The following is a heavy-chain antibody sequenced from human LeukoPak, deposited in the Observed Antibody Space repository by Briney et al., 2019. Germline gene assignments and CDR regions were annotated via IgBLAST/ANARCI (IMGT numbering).Heavy chain of an antibody. CDR3: ARVNGITIFGVVINVGGWPPMDV. J-gene: IGHJ6*04. CDR1: GYTLTELS. V-gene: IGHV1-24*01. D-gene: IGHD3-3*01. Sequence: ASVKVSCKVSGYTLTELSMHWVRQAPGKGLEWMGGFDPEDGETIYAQKFQGRVTMTTDTSTSTAYMGLRSLRSDDTAVYYCARVNGITIFGVVINVGGWPPMDVWGKGTTVTVPS. CDR2: FDPEDGET.